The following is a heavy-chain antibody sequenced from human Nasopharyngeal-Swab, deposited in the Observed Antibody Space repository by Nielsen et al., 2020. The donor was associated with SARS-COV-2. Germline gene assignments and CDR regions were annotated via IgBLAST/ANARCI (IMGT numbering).Heavy chain of an antibody. Sequence: GGSLRLSCAASGFTFSSYWMSWVRQAPGKGLEWVANIKQDGSEKYYVDSVKGRFTISRDNAKNSVYLQMNSLRAEDTAVYYCAREGGYSLYYYYGMDVWGQGTTVTVSS. CDR1: GFTFSSYW. J-gene: IGHJ6*02. V-gene: IGHV3-7*01. CDR2: IKQDGSEK. D-gene: IGHD5-18*01. CDR3: AREGGYSLYYYYGMDV.